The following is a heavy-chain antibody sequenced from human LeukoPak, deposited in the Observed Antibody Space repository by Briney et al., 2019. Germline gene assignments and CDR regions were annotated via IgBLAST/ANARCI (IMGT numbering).Heavy chain of an antibody. Sequence: GGSLRLSCATSGFTFSTFWMHWVRQAPGKGLVWVSRINHDGSSTNYADSVKGRFTISRDNAKNTLYLQMNSLRAEDTAVYYCARKDYVWGSYRNWGQGTLVTVSS. CDR2: INHDGSST. J-gene: IGHJ4*02. V-gene: IGHV3-74*01. CDR3: ARKDYVWGSYRN. D-gene: IGHD3-16*02. CDR1: GFTFSTFW.